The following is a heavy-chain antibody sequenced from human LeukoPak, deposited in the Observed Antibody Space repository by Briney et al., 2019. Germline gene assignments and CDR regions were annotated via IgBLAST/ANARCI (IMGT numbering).Heavy chain of an antibody. V-gene: IGHV3-48*02. D-gene: IGHD6-13*01. Sequence: GGSLRLSCAASGLTLSGFSVNWVRQAPGKGLEWISYSSGSNTIYYADSVKGRFTISRDNAKNSLFLQMNSLRDEDTAVYYCARGQYSSSWYEWVYWGQGTLVTVFS. CDR2: SSGSNTI. CDR3: ARGQYSSSWYEWVY. J-gene: IGHJ4*02. CDR1: GLTLSGFS.